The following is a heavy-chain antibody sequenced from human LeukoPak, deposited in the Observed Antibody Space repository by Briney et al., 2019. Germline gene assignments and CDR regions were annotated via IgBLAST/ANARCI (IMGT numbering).Heavy chain of an antibody. V-gene: IGHV4-59*01. CDR3: ARDGYSSGWYDY. Sequence: PSETLSLTCTVSGGSISTYYWVWIRQPPGKGLEWIGHIYDSGSPTYKSSLKSRVTISEDTSKGQFSLRLTSVTAADTAVYYCARDGYSSGWYDYWGQGTLVTVSS. D-gene: IGHD6-19*01. J-gene: IGHJ4*02. CDR1: GGSISTYY. CDR2: IYDSGSP.